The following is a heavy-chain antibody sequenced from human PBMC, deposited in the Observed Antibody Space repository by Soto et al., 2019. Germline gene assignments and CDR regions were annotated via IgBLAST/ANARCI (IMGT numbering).Heavy chain of an antibody. CDR2: IWYDGSNK. V-gene: IGHV3-33*01. D-gene: IGHD5-18*01. Sequence: PGGSLRLSCAASGFTFSSYGMHWVRQAPGKGLEWVAVIWYDGSNKYYADSVKGRFTISRDNSKNTLYLQMNSLRAEDTAVYYCARAAGYSSGYNWFDPWGQGTLVTVSS. CDR1: GFTFSSYG. J-gene: IGHJ5*02. CDR3: ARAAGYSSGYNWFDP.